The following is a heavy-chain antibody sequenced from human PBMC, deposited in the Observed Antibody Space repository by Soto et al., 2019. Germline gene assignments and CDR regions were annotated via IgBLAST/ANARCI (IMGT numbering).Heavy chain of an antibody. V-gene: IGHV4-34*01. J-gene: IGHJ4*02. CDR3: ARGIAARPVDYFDY. CDR1: GGSFSGCY. Sequence: SETLSLTCAVYGGSFSGCYWSWIRQPPGKGLEWIGEINHSGSTNYNPSLKSRVTISVDTSKNQFSLKLSSVTAADTAVYYCARGIAARPVDYFDYWGQGTLVTIS. D-gene: IGHD6-6*01. CDR2: INHSGST.